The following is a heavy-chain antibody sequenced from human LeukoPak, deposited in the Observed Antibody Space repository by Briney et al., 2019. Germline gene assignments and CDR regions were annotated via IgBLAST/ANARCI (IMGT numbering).Heavy chain of an antibody. D-gene: IGHD2-2*01. CDR3: VREEGYCSSTSCSAPFGY. J-gene: IGHJ4*02. V-gene: IGHV1-2*02. Sequence: GASVKVSCKASGYTFTGYYMHWVRQAPGQGLEWMGWINPNSGGTNYAQKFQGRVTMTRDTSISTAYMELSRLRSDDTAVYYCVREEGYCSSTSCSAPFGYWGQGTLVTVSS. CDR1: GYTFTGYY. CDR2: INPNSGGT.